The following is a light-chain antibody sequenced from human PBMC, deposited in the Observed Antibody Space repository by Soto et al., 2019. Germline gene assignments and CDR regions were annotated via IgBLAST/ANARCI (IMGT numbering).Light chain of an antibody. CDR1: QRIGTY. V-gene: IGKV3-11*01. CDR2: DTS. Sequence: EIVLTQSPATLSLSPGDRATLSCRASQRIGTYLAWYQQKAGQAPSLLIYDTSNRATGIPTRFSGSGSGTDFTLTISRLEPEDFAVYFCQHRSNSPPTWTFGQGTKVEIK. J-gene: IGKJ1*01. CDR3: QHRSNSPPTWT.